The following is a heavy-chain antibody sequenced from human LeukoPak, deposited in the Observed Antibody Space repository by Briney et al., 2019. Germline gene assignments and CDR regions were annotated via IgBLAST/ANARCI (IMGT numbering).Heavy chain of an antibody. CDR2: ISGSGAST. CDR1: GFSFRNTW. CDR3: AKESRYYYGSGSFSSQFDY. D-gene: IGHD3-10*01. Sequence: GGSLRLSCAASGFSFRNTWLSWVRQAPGKGLEWVSSISGSGASTYYADSVKGRFTSSRDNSKNTLYLQVNNLRAEDTAVYYCAKESRYYYGSGSFSSQFDYWGQGNLVTVSS. V-gene: IGHV3-23*01. J-gene: IGHJ4*02.